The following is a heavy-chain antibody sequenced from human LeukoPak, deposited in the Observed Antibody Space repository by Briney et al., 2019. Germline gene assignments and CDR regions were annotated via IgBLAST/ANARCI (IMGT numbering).Heavy chain of an antibody. Sequence: PSETLSLTCTVSGGSISSYYWSWIRQPPGKGLEWIGYIYYSGSTNYNPSLKSRVTISVDTSKNQFSLRLSSVTAADTAVYYCAGGGRTMYYFDYWGQGTLVTVSS. CDR1: GGSISSYY. CDR2: IYYSGST. V-gene: IGHV4-59*01. J-gene: IGHJ4*02. D-gene: IGHD2-15*01. CDR3: AGGGRTMYYFDY.